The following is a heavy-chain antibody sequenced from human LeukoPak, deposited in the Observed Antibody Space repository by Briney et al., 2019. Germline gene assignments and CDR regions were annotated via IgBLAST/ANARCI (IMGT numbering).Heavy chain of an antibody. Sequence: GGSLRLSCAASGFTFSSHGIHWVRQAPGKGLEWVAFIRYDGSNKYYVDSVKGRFTISRDNSKNTLYLQMNSLRAEDTAVYYCAKGYGGSYYAPFDYWGQGTLVTVSS. CDR1: GFTFSSHG. J-gene: IGHJ4*02. CDR2: IRYDGSNK. D-gene: IGHD1-26*01. CDR3: AKGYGGSYYAPFDY. V-gene: IGHV3-30*02.